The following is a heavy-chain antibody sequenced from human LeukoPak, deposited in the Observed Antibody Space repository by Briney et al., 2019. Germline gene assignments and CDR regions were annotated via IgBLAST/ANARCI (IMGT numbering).Heavy chain of an antibody. Sequence: PGGSLRLSCAASGFTFSSYAMSWVRQAPEKGLEWVSAISGSGGRTYYADSVKGRFTISRDNSKNTLYLQMNSLRAEDTAVYYCARDLAAVNWFDPWGQGTLVTVSS. CDR3: ARDLAAVNWFDP. V-gene: IGHV3-23*01. CDR2: ISGSGGRT. J-gene: IGHJ5*02. CDR1: GFTFSSYA. D-gene: IGHD2-15*01.